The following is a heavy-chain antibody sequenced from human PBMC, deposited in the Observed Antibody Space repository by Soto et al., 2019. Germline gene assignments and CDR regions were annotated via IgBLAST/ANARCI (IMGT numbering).Heavy chain of an antibody. CDR3: ARDRCSSTSCYPYYFDY. V-gene: IGHV3-33*01. CDR1: GFTFSSYG. Sequence: HPGGSLRLSCAASGFTFSSYGMHWVRQAPGKGLEWVAVIWYDGSNKYYADSVKGRFTISRDNSKNTLYLQMNSLRAEDTAVYYCARDRCSSTSCYPYYFDYWGQGTLVTVSS. D-gene: IGHD2-2*01. J-gene: IGHJ4*02. CDR2: IWYDGSNK.